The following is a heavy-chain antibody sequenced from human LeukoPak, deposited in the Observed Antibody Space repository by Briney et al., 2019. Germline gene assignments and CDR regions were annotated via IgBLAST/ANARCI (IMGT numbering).Heavy chain of an antibody. V-gene: IGHV4-59*01. CDR2: IYYSGST. CDR3: ARARRYYYFDY. CDR1: GGSISSYY. D-gene: IGHD3-10*01. Sequence: ASETLSLTCTVSGGSISSYYWSWIRQPPGKGLEWIGYIYYSGSTNYNPSLKSRVTISVDTSKNQVSLKLSSVTAADTAVYYCARARRYYYFDYWGQGTLVTVSS. J-gene: IGHJ4*02.